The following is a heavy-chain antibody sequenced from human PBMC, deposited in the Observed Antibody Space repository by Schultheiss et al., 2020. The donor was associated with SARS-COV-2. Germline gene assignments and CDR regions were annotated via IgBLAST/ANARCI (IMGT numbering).Heavy chain of an antibody. CDR1: GFTFNSYE. V-gene: IGHV3-48*03. D-gene: IGHD6-19*01. J-gene: IGHJ6*02. CDR3: ARGPDLVGSYYFYGMDV. Sequence: GGSLRLSCAASGFTFNSYEMNWVRQAPGRGLEWVSYISGSGVSIFYADSVKGRFTISRDNSNNTLYLQLNSLRAEDTAVYYCARGPDLVGSYYFYGMDVWGQGTTVTVSS. CDR2: ISGSGVSI.